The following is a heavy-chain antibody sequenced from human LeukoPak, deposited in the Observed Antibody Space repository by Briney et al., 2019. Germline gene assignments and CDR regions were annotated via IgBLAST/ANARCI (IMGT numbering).Heavy chain of an antibody. CDR1: GFTFSSYA. V-gene: IGHV3-23*01. Sequence: TGGSLRLSCAASGFTFSSYAMSWVRQAPGKGLEWVSAISGSGGSTYYADSVKGRFTVSRDNSKNTVYLQMNDLRAEDTAVYYCAKTTRPLGALDHWGQGTLVTVSS. CDR2: ISGSGGST. J-gene: IGHJ5*02. CDR3: AKTTRPLGALDH. D-gene: IGHD1-26*01.